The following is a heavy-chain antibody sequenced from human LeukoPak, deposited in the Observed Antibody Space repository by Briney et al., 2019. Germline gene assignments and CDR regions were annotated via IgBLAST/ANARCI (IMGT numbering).Heavy chain of an antibody. CDR3: ARVLIWFGQLQNWFDP. V-gene: IGHV4-39*07. Sequence: SETLSLTCTVSGGSMTNNTFYWGWIRQPPGKGLEWIGSIYHTGPTYYNPSLKSRVTISVDTSKNQFSLKLSSVTAADTAVYYCARVLIWFGQLQNWFDPWGPGTLVTVSS. CDR1: GGSMTNNTFY. J-gene: IGHJ5*02. CDR2: IYHTGPT. D-gene: IGHD3-10*01.